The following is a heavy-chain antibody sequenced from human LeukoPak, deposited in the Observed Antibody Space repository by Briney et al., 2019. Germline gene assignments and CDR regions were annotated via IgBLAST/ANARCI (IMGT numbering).Heavy chain of an antibody. CDR1: GFTFSDYY. Sequence: PGGSLRLSCAASGFTFSDYYMSWIRQAPGKGLEWVSYISSSSSTIYYADSVKGRFTISRDNAKNSLYLQMNSLRAEDTAVYYCARDLGYCSSTSCYNFDYWGQGTLVTVSS. V-gene: IGHV3-11*04. J-gene: IGHJ4*02. D-gene: IGHD2-2*02. CDR2: ISSSSSTI. CDR3: ARDLGYCSSTSCYNFDY.